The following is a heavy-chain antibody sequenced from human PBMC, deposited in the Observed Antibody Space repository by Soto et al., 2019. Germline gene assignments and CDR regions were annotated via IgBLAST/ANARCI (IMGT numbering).Heavy chain of an antibody. CDR2: ISWNSASI. Sequence: EVQLVESGGGLVQPGRSLRLSCAASGFTFDDYAMHWVRQAPGKGLEWVSGISWNSASIDYADSVKGRFTISRDNAKNSLYLQMNSLRADDTALYYCAKAQYGDYVPFDYWGQGTLVTVSS. V-gene: IGHV3-9*01. J-gene: IGHJ4*02. CDR1: GFTFDDYA. CDR3: AKAQYGDYVPFDY. D-gene: IGHD4-17*01.